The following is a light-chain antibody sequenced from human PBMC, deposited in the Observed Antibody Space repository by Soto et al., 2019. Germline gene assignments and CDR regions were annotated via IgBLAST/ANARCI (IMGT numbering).Light chain of an antibody. CDR2: ATS. V-gene: IGKV1-39*01. Sequence: DIQMTQFPSSLSASLGDRVTITCRASQNIDNYLNWYQHKPGKAPKLLIYATSTLQSRVPARFSGSGSGTEFTLIISSLQAEDFATDCCQESYSTPAVSFGGGTKVEIK. CDR3: QESYSTPAVS. CDR1: QNIDNY. J-gene: IGKJ4*01.